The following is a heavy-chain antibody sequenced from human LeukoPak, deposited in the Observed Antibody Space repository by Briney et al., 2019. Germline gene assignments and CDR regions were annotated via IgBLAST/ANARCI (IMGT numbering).Heavy chain of an antibody. D-gene: IGHD1-26*01. CDR3: NTVGATGY. J-gene: IGHJ4*02. Sequence: PGGSLRLSCAASGFTFSSYSMTWVRQAPGKGLEWVGRIRSKANSYATAYAASVKGRFTISRDDSKNTAYLQMNSLKTEDTAVYYCNTVGATGYWGQGTLVTVSS. V-gene: IGHV3-73*01. CDR1: GFTFSSYS. CDR2: IRSKANSYAT.